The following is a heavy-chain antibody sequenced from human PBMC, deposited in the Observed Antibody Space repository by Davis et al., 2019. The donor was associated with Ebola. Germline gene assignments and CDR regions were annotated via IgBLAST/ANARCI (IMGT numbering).Heavy chain of an antibody. J-gene: IGHJ4*02. CDR2: INSDGSST. V-gene: IGHV3-74*01. D-gene: IGHD3-3*01. CDR1: GFTFSSYA. CDR3: ARDYDFWSGYFDY. Sequence: GESLKISCAASGFTFSSYAMSWVRQAPGKGLVWVSRINSDGSSTSYADSVKGRFTISRDNAKNTLYLQMNSLRAEDTAVYYCARDYDFWSGYFDYWGQGTLVTVSS.